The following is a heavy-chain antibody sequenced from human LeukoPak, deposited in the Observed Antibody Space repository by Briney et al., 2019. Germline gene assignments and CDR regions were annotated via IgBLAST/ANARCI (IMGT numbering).Heavy chain of an antibody. CDR2: VYYSGST. Sequence: SETLSLTCVVSGGSASGYYWGWIRQPPGRGLEWIGYVYYSGSTNYNPSFKSRITISVDTSRNQFSLQLSSVTAADTAVYYCARIHRYCSGGACYVLDNWGQGTLVAVSS. CDR1: GGSASGYY. CDR3: ARIHRYCSGGACYVLDN. D-gene: IGHD2-15*01. V-gene: IGHV4-59*02. J-gene: IGHJ4*02.